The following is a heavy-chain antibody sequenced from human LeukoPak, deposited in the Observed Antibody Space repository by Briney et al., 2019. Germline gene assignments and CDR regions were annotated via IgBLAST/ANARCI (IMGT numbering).Heavy chain of an antibody. Sequence: PSETLSLTCAVYGGSFSGYYWSWIRQPPGKGLEWIGEINHSGSTNYNPSLKSRVTISVDTSKNQFSLKLSSVTAADTAVYYCARRGYYDSSGYYYFDYWGQGTLVTVSS. CDR2: INHSGST. D-gene: IGHD3-22*01. J-gene: IGHJ4*02. V-gene: IGHV4-34*01. CDR3: ARRGYYDSSGYYYFDY. CDR1: GGSFSGYY.